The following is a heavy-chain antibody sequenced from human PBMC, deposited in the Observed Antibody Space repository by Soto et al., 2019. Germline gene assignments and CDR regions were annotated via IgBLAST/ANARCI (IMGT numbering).Heavy chain of an antibody. CDR1: GFTFSDYA. CDR3: ARGGRQWRVTSDFHY. D-gene: IGHD6-19*01. Sequence: VQLVESGGGVVQPGRSLRLSCAASGFTFSDYAMHWVRQAPGKGLEWVAVVSHDGINTHYADHVKGRFTISRDSSKNTVSLEMTSRRAGATAVYSCARGGRQWRVTSDFHYWGQGALVTVSS. CDR2: VSHDGINT. V-gene: IGHV3-30*03. J-gene: IGHJ4*02.